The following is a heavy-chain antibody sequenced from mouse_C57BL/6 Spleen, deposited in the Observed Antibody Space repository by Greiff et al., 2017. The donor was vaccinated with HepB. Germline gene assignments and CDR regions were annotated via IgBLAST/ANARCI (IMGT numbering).Heavy chain of an antibody. V-gene: IGHV3-6*01. J-gene: IGHJ3*01. CDR2: ISYDGSN. CDR1: GYSITSGYY. Sequence: VQLKESGPGLVKPSQSLSLTCSVTGYSITSGYYWNWIRQFPGNKLEWMGYISYDGSNNYNPPLKNRISITRDTSKNQFFLKLNSVTTEDTATYYCAREDDGYYAWFAYWGQGTLVTVSA. CDR3: AREDDGYYAWFAY. D-gene: IGHD2-3*01.